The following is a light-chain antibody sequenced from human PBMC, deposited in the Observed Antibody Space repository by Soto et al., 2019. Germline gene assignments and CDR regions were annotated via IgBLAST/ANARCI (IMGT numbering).Light chain of an antibody. CDR2: DAS. CDR3: HQYDSIVQT. Sequence: EIVLTQSPGTLSLSPGERATLSCRASQSVRNSLLAWYQQKPGQPPRLLIYDASTRATATPERFSGSGSGTDFTLTISGLEPEDFAVYYCHQYDSIVQTFGQGTKVEI. V-gene: IGKV3-20*01. CDR1: QSVRNSL. J-gene: IGKJ1*01.